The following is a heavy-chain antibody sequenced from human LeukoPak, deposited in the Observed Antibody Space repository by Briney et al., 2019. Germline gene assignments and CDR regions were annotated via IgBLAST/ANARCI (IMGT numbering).Heavy chain of an antibody. J-gene: IGHJ4*02. CDR3: ATDRGGYGSGSYDY. D-gene: IGHD3-10*01. CDR1: GFTFSSYA. Sequence: GGSLRLSCAASGFTFSSYAMSWVRQAPGKGPKWVSAISGSGGSTYYADSVKGRFTISRDNSKNTLYLQMNSLRAEDTAVYYCATDRGGYGSGSYDYWGQGTLVTVSS. CDR2: ISGSGGST. V-gene: IGHV3-23*01.